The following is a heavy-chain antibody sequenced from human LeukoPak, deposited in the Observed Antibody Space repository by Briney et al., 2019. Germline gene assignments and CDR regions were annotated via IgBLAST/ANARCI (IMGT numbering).Heavy chain of an antibody. CDR2: TYADGST. J-gene: IGHJ3*01. CDR3: TGSGGNSC. V-gene: IGHV3-53*01. D-gene: IGHD6-19*01. CDR1: GLTVSSNY. Sequence: PGGSLRLSCAASGLTVSSNYMTWVRQAPGKGLEWVSSTYADGSTFYADSVKGRFTISRESAKNTVYLQMNSLRGEDTAVYYCTGSGGNSCWGQGTMVTVSS.